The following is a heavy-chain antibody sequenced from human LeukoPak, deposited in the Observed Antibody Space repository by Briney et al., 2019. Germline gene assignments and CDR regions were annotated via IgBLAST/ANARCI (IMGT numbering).Heavy chain of an antibody. D-gene: IGHD5-12*01. Sequence: SETLSLTCAVYGGSFSGYYWSWIRQPPGKGLEWIGEINHSGSTNYNPSLKSRVTISVDTSKNQFSLKLSSVTAADTAVYYCARGFKKQRWLRLRGDYYYYMDVWGKGTTVTVSS. CDR2: INHSGST. CDR1: GGSFSGYY. CDR3: ARGFKKQRWLRLRGDYYYYMDV. J-gene: IGHJ6*03. V-gene: IGHV4-34*01.